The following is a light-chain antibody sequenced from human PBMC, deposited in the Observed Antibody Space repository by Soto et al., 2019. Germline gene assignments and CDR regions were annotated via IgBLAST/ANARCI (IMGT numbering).Light chain of an antibody. Sequence: EIVLTQSPGTLSLSRGEGATLSCRASRSVSSSYLAWYQQKPGQAPRLLIYGASSRATGIPARFSGSGSGTQFTLTISSLQSEDFAVYYCQQYNNWPPAWTFGQGTKVDI. V-gene: IGKV3-15*01. CDR3: QQYNNWPPAWT. CDR1: RSVSSSY. CDR2: GAS. J-gene: IGKJ1*01.